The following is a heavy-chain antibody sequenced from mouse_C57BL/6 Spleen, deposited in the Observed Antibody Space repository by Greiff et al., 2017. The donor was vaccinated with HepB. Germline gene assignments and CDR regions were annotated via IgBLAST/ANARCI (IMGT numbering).Heavy chain of an antibody. CDR2: IWGVGST. V-gene: IGHV2-6*01. D-gene: IGHD2-5*01. J-gene: IGHJ4*01. Sequence: VQLKESGPGLVAPSQSLSITCTVSGFSLTSYGVDWVRQSPGKGLEWLGVIWGVGSTNYNSALKSRLSISKDNSKSQVFLKMNSLQTDDTAMYYCARSYYSNSYAMDDWGQGTSVTVSS. CDR1: GFSLTSYG. CDR3: ARSYYSNSYAMDD.